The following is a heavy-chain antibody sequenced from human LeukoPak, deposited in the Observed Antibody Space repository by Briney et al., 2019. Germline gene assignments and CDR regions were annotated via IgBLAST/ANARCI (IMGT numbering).Heavy chain of an antibody. CDR2: ISYDGTNK. Sequence: GRSLRLSCAASGFTFNNSAMHWVRQSPGKGLEWVAVISYDGTNKYYADSVKGRFTISRDNSKNTLYLQMNSLRTEDTAVYYCASAAGFAPSDYWGQGTLVTVSS. J-gene: IGHJ4*02. CDR1: GFTFNNSA. V-gene: IGHV3-30-3*01. D-gene: IGHD3-3*01. CDR3: ASAAGFAPSDY.